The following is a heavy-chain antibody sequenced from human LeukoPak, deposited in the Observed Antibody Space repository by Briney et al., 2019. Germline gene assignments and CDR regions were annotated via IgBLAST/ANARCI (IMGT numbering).Heavy chain of an antibody. CDR2: INHSGST. V-gene: IGHV4-34*01. CDR1: GGSFSGYY. CDR3: ARLASVLWLTHFDY. D-gene: IGHD5-18*01. Sequence: SETLSLTCAVYGGSFSGYYWSWIRQPPGKGLEWIGEINHSGSTNYNPSLKSRVTISVDTSKNQFSLKLSSVTAADTAVYYCARLASVLWLTHFDYWGQGTLVTVSS. J-gene: IGHJ4*02.